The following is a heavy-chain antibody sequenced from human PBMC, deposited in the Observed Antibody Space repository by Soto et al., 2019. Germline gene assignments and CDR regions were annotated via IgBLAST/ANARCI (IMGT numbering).Heavy chain of an antibody. CDR1: GFTFSSYE. CDR3: ARGGADIVVVPAANHFDY. D-gene: IGHD2-2*01. CDR2: ISSSGSTI. J-gene: IGHJ4*02. V-gene: IGHV3-48*03. Sequence: GESLKISCAASGFTFSSYEMNWVRQAPGKGLEWVSYISSSGSTIYYAVSVKGRFTISRDNAKNSLYLQMNSLRAEDTAVYYCARGGADIVVVPAANHFDYWGQGTLVTVSS.